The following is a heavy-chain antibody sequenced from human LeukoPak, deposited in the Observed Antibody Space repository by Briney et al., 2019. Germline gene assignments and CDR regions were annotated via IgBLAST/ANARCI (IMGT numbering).Heavy chain of an antibody. CDR2: ISSSSLSI. D-gene: IGHD5-18*01. J-gene: IGHJ4*02. V-gene: IGHV3-48*01. Sequence: GALRLSCAASGFTFSDFGMTWVRQAPRKGLEWVSYISSSSLSIYYADSVKGRFTISRDNARNSLYLQMNSLRAEDTAMYYCARDATPTQLWFRGSFDYWGLGALVTVAS. CDR3: ARDATPTQLWFRGSFDY. CDR1: GFTFSDFG.